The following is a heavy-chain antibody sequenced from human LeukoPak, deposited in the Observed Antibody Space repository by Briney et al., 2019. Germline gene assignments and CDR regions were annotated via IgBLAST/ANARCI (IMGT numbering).Heavy chain of an antibody. D-gene: IGHD3-3*01. Sequence: GGSLRLSCTTYGFTFTDYWMTWVRQAPGKGLEWVAVISYDGSNKYYADSVKGRFTISRDNSKNTLFLQMNSLRAEDTAVCYCANTKDYAFDIWGQGTMVTVSS. J-gene: IGHJ3*02. CDR1: GFTFTDYW. V-gene: IGHV3-30*07. CDR2: ISYDGSNK. CDR3: ANTKDYAFDI.